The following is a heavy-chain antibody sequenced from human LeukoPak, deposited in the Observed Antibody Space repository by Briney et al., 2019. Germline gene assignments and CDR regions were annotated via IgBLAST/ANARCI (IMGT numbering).Heavy chain of an antibody. Sequence: SETLSLTCTVSDGSISSYYWSWIRQPPGKGLEWIGYISYSGSTNYNPSLKSRVTISVDTSKNQFSLKLSSVTAADTAVYYCARETSGYCSSTSCYGYYYYYMDVWGKGTTVTVSS. CDR3: ARETSGYCSSTSCYGYYYYYMDV. V-gene: IGHV4-59*01. J-gene: IGHJ6*03. CDR2: ISYSGST. CDR1: DGSISSYY. D-gene: IGHD2-2*01.